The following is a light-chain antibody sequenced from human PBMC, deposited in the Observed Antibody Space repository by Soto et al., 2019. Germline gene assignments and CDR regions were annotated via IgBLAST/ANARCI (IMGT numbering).Light chain of an antibody. J-gene: IGLJ3*02. CDR1: SGRSSYI. CDR3: ATLDGYSWV. V-gene: IGLV4-60*03. Sequence: QPVLTQSSSASASLGSSVKLTCTLSSGRSSYIIAWHQQQPGKAPRFLMNLEGSGSYNKGSGIPDRFSGSSSGADRYLTISTLQSEDEADYYCATLDGYSWVFGGGTKLTVL. CDR2: LEGSGSY.